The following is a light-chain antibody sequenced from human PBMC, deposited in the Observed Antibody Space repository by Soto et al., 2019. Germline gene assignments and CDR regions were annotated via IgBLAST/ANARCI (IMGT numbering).Light chain of an antibody. CDR1: SSDVGAYNY. CDR2: DVS. CDR3: TSYTIISPLYV. V-gene: IGLV2-14*01. J-gene: IGLJ1*01. Sequence: QSVLTQPASVSGSPGQSITISCTGTSSDVGAYNYVSWYQQHPGTAPKLMVYDVSSRPSGVSDRFSGSKSGNTASLTISGLQAEDEAEYYCTSYTIISPLYVFGTGTKVTVL.